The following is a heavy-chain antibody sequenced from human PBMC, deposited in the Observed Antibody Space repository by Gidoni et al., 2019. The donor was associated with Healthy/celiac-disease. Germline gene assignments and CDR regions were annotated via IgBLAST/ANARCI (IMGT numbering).Heavy chain of an antibody. V-gene: IGHV3-48*03. CDR2: IRSSGSTI. CDR3: AREKYYDSSGYLH. CDR1: GFAFSSYE. D-gene: IGHD3-22*01. Sequence: EVQLVESGGGLVQPGGSLRLSCAASGFAFSSYEMHWVRQAPGKGLGLVSYIRSSGSTIYDADSGKCRFTISRENAKNSLYLQMNSLRAEDTAVYDCAREKYYDSSGYLHWGQGTLVTVSS. J-gene: IGHJ4*02.